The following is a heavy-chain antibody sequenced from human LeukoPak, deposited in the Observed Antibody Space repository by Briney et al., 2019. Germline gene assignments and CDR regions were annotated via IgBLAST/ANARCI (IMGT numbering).Heavy chain of an antibody. CDR3: AKVYYYDSSAPQTFDY. V-gene: IGHV3-23*01. D-gene: IGHD3-22*01. CDR2: ISCSRRST. Sequence: GXGVEXXAXISCSRRSTYSPYSVQCRFTISRDNSKNTLYLQMNILSAEDTAVYYCAKVYYYDSSAPQTFDYWGQGTLVTVSS. J-gene: IGHJ4*02.